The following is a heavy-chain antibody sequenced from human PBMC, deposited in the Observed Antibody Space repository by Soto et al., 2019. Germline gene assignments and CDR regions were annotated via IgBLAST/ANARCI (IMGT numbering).Heavy chain of an antibody. D-gene: IGHD2-21*01. CDR1: GFTFSSYS. V-gene: IGHV3-21*01. Sequence: EVQLVESGGGLVKPGGSLRLSCAASGFTFSSYSMNWVRQAPGKGLEWVSTISSRNNDMYYVDSVKGRFTISRDNARNSVYLRMNSLGADDTAVYYCARDVNGGFCGAWGQGTVVTVSS. CDR3: ARDVNGGFCGA. CDR2: ISSRNNDM. J-gene: IGHJ5*02.